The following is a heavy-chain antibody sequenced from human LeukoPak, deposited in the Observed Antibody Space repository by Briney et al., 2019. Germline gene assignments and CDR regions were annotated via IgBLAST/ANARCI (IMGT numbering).Heavy chain of an antibody. Sequence: VASVKVSCKASGYTFTDFYMHWVRQAPGQGLEWMGWINPNSGGTNYAQKFQGRVTMTRDTSISTAYMELSRLRSDDTAVYYCARGSPIVATDLVDYWGQGTLVTVSS. CDR1: GYTFTDFY. CDR2: INPNSGGT. V-gene: IGHV1-2*02. J-gene: IGHJ4*02. CDR3: ARGSPIVATDLVDY. D-gene: IGHD5-12*01.